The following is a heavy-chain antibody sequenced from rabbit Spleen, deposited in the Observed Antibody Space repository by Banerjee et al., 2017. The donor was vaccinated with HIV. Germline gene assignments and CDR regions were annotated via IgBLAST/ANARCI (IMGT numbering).Heavy chain of an antibody. V-gene: IGHV1S7*01. CDR1: GFSISSYY. J-gene: IGHJ4*01. CDR3: ARGSAAMTMVITGYYLNL. CDR2: IDPVFGIT. Sequence: QLEESAGGLVQPGGSLTLTCTASGFSISSYYMNWVRQAPGKGLEWIGYIDPVFGITYYANWVNGRFSISRENAQNTVFLQMTSLTAADTATYFCARGSAAMTMVITGYYLNLWGQGTLVTVS. D-gene: IGHD2-1*01.